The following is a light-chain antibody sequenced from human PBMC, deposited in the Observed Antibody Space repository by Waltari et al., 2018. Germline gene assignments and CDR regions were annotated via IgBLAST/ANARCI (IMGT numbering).Light chain of an antibody. V-gene: IGKV1-39*01. CDR1: QSISSY. J-gene: IGKJ4*01. CDR2: AAS. Sequence: DIQMTQSPSSLSASVGDRVTITCRASQSISSYLNWYQQKPGKAPKLLIYAASSLQSGVPTRFSGSGSGTDSTLTISSLQPEDVATYYCQQSYSTPLFGGGTKVEIK. CDR3: QQSYSTPL.